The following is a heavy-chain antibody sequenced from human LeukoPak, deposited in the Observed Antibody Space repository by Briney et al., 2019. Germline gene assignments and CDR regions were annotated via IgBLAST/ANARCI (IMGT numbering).Heavy chain of an antibody. Sequence: GGSLRLSCAASGFAVSSNYMTWVRQAPGKGLEWVSTIYTGGSTYYADSVRGRFTISRDSSKNTLYLQMNSLRAEDTAIYYCARVDSNIWYAFDYWGQGTLLTVSS. V-gene: IGHV3-53*01. CDR1: GFAVSSNY. CDR2: IYTGGST. CDR3: ARVDSNIWYAFDY. D-gene: IGHD6-13*01. J-gene: IGHJ4*02.